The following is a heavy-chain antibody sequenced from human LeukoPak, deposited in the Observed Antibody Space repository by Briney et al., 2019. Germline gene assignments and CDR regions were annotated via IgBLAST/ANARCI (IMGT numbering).Heavy chain of an antibody. CDR1: GFTLGTYW. J-gene: IGHJ4*02. Sequence: GGSLRLSCAASGFTLGTYWMTWVRQAPRKGLEWAAAIKEDGSETYYVDSVKGRFTISRDNAKNSLYLQMSSLRAEDTAVYYCARTTYGDYWGQETLVTVSS. V-gene: IGHV3-7*02. CDR2: IKEDGSET. CDR3: ARTTYGDY. D-gene: IGHD1-1*01.